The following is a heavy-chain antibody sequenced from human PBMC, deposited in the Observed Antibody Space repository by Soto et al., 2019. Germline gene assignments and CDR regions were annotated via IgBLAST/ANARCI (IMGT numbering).Heavy chain of an antibody. CDR3: ARSYDDASRSEDKCFDS. CDR2: IYYSGST. Sequence: SETLSLTCTVSGGSISSGDYYWSWIRQPPGKGLEWIGYIYYSGSTYYNPSLKSRVTISVDTSKNQFSLKLSSVTAADTAVYYCARSYDDASRSEDKCFDSWGQGTLVTVSS. CDR1: GGSISSGDYY. J-gene: IGHJ4*02. D-gene: IGHD1-1*01. V-gene: IGHV4-30-4*01.